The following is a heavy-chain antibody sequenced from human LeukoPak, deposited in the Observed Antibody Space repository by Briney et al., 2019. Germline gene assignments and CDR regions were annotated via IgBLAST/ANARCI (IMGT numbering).Heavy chain of an antibody. V-gene: IGHV4-39*01. CDR2: VFYSGNT. J-gene: IGHJ5*02. CDR3: ARQINWFDP. CDR1: GGSISSSSYY. Sequence: SGTLSLTCTVSGGSISSSSYYWGWIRQPPGKGLEWIGSVFYSGNTYDNPSLKSRVTISVDTSNNQFSLKLSSVTAADTAVYYCARQINWFDPWGQGTLVTVSS.